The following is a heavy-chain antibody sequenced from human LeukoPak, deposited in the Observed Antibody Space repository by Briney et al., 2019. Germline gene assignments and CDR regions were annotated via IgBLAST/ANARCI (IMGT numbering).Heavy chain of an antibody. J-gene: IGHJ4*02. V-gene: IGHV3-30*04. Sequence: PGGSLRLSCAASGFTFSSYAMHWVRQAPGKGLEWVAVISYDGSNKYYADSVKGRFTISRDNSKNTLYLQMNSLRAEDTAVYYCARVGGWLPFDYWGQGTLVTVSS. CDR2: ISYDGSNK. CDR3: ARVGGWLPFDY. CDR1: GFTFSSYA. D-gene: IGHD3-9*01.